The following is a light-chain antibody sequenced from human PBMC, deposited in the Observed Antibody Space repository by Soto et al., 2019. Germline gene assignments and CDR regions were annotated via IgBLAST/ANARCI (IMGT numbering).Light chain of an antibody. Sequence: EIVLTQSPGTLSLSPGERATLSCSASQSVSSSYLAWYQQKPGQAPRLLIYGASSRATGIPDRFSGSGSGTDFTLTISRLEPEDFAVYYCQQYGSSPPETFGQGTKGEIK. V-gene: IGKV3-20*01. CDR2: GAS. CDR1: QSVSSSY. J-gene: IGKJ1*01. CDR3: QQYGSSPPET.